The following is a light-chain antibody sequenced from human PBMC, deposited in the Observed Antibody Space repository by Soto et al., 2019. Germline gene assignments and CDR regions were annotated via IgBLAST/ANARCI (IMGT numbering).Light chain of an antibody. V-gene: IGLV1-40*01. Sequence: QPVLSQPPSVSGAPGQRITISCTGSSSNIGANYDVHWYRQVPGTAPKLLMSGDNNRPSGVADRFSGSKSGTSASRAITRLQAEDEADYYCQSYDSSLNRVFGTGTKLTVL. CDR3: QSYDSSLNRV. J-gene: IGLJ1*01. CDR2: GDN. CDR1: SSNIGANYD.